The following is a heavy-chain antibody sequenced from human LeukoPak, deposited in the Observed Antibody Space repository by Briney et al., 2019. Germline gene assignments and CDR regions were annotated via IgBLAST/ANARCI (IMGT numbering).Heavy chain of an antibody. J-gene: IGHJ4*02. CDR1: GFTFDDYA. Sequence: GRSLRLSCAASGFTFDDYAMHWVRQAPGKGLEWVSGISWNSGITAYADSVKGRFTISRDNAKNTLYLQMNSLRAEDTAVYYCAKDNHRGVLLWPIDYWGQGTLVTVSS. V-gene: IGHV3-9*01. D-gene: IGHD3-10*01. CDR3: AKDNHRGVLLWPIDY. CDR2: ISWNSGIT.